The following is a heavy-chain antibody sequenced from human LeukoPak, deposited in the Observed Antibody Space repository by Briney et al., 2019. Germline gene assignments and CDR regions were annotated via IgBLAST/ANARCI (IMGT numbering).Heavy chain of an antibody. V-gene: IGHV1-69*05. CDR2: IIPIFGTA. CDR3: ARDLAAVAGTGYYYYMDV. CDR1: GGTFSSYA. J-gene: IGHJ6*03. Sequence: GSSVKVSCKASGGTFSSYAISWVRQAPGQGLEWMGGIIPIFGTANYAQKFQGRVTITTDESTSTAYMELSSLRSEDTAVYCCARDLAAVAGTGYYYYMDVWGKGTTVTVSS. D-gene: IGHD6-19*01.